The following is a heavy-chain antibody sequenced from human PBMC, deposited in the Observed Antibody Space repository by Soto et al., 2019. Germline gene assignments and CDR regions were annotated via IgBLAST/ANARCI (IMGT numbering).Heavy chain of an antibody. V-gene: IGHV4-39*01. J-gene: IGHJ1*01. CDR3: VRTLSTGSTGRGYFQH. CDR1: GAFITTTLHY. Sequence: SETLSLTCTVSGAFITTTLHYWGWIRQPPGKGLEWMGSIYYSGSAYYSPSLESRLTISVDTSKNQFSLNLISVTAADTAVYYCVRTLSTGSTGRGYFQHWGQGTLVTVSS. CDR2: IYYSGSA. D-gene: IGHD3-10*01.